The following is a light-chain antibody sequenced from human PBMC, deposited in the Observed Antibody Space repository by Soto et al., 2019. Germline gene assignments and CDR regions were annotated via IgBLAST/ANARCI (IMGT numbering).Light chain of an antibody. V-gene: IGKV1-39*01. CDR1: QTISNY. Sequence: DIQMTQSPSSLSASVVDRVAISCRASQTISNYLNWFQQKPGKAPKLLIYAASSLQSGIPSRFSGSGSGTDFTLIISSLQPEDFAVYYCQQSYSTPVTFGGGTKVEVK. CDR2: AAS. CDR3: QQSYSTPVT. J-gene: IGKJ4*01.